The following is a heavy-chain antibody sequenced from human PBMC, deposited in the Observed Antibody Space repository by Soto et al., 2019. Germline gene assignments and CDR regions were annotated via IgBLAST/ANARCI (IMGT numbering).Heavy chain of an antibody. CDR2: TYYRSRWYN. CDR1: GDSVSSNSAA. V-gene: IGHV6-1*01. D-gene: IGHD3-10*01. J-gene: IGHJ5*02. CDR3: ARAWDRYYYGSGSSSNWFDP. Sequence: SQTLSLTCAISGDSVSSNSAAWNWIRQSPSGGLEWLGRTYYRSRWYNDYAVSVRSRITINPDTSKNQFSLHLNSVTAADTAVYYCARAWDRYYYGSGSSSNWFDPWGQGTLVTVSS.